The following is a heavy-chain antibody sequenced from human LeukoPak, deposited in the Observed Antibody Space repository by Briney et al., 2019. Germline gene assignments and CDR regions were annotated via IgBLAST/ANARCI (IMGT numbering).Heavy chain of an antibody. Sequence: PSETLSLTCAVYGGSFSGYYWSWIRQPPGKGLEWIGEINHSGSSNYNPSLKSRVTISVDTSKNQFSLKLSSVTAADTAVYYCARLRVPMIVVVPRSAFDYWGQGTLVTVSS. D-gene: IGHD3-22*01. CDR3: ARLRVPMIVVVPRSAFDY. CDR1: GGSFSGYY. J-gene: IGHJ4*02. V-gene: IGHV4-34*01. CDR2: INHSGSS.